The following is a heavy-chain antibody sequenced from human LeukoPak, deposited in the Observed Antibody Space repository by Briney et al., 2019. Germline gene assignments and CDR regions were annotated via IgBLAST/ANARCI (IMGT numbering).Heavy chain of an antibody. Sequence: SGTLSLTCTVSGGPVSSSSYYWGWVRQSPEKGLECIGTIYYAGDTYYNPSLESRLTISVDTSKNQFSLKLRSVTAADTAVYYCATWDSGRYSQIDNWGQGTLVTVSS. D-gene: IGHD1-26*01. CDR3: ATWDSGRYSQIDN. V-gene: IGHV4-39*01. CDR2: IYYAGDT. CDR1: GGPVSSSSYY. J-gene: IGHJ4*02.